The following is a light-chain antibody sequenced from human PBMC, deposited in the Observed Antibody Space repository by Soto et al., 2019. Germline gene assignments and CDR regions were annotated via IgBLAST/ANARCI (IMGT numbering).Light chain of an antibody. CDR3: QQYYSTSIT. CDR1: HSVLYSSNNKNY. V-gene: IGKV4-1*01. CDR2: WAS. J-gene: IGKJ3*01. Sequence: DIVMTQSPDSLAVSLGERATINCKYSHSVLYSSNNKNYLAWYQQKPGQPPKLLIYWASTRESGVPDRFSGSGSGTDFTLTISSLQAEDVAFSYCQQYYSTSITFGPGTKVDIK.